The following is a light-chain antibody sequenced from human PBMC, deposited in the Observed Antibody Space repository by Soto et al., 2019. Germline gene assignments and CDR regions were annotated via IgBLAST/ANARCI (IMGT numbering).Light chain of an antibody. V-gene: IGLV3-21*04. CDR2: YDR. Sequence: SYELTQPPSVSVAPGETAGITCAGNNIRSKSVHWYQQKPGQAPVLVIYYDRDRPSGIPERFSGSNSGNTATLTISGVEAGDAADYYCQVWDTSGDHVVFGGGTKLTVL. J-gene: IGLJ2*01. CDR1: NIRSKS. CDR3: QVWDTSGDHVV.